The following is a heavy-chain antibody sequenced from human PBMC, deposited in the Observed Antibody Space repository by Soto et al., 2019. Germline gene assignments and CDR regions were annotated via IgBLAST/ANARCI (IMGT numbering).Heavy chain of an antibody. V-gene: IGHV1-2*02. J-gene: IGHJ5*01. Sequence: ASVKVSCKASGYTFTGYYMHWVRQAPGQGLEWMGWINPSSGGTNYAQKFQGRVTMTRDTSISTAYMELSSLRSDDTAVYYCARDRKRYCSSTSCYTGNWFDSWGQGTLVTVSS. CDR2: INPSSGGT. D-gene: IGHD2-2*02. CDR1: GYTFTGYY. CDR3: ARDRKRYCSSTSCYTGNWFDS.